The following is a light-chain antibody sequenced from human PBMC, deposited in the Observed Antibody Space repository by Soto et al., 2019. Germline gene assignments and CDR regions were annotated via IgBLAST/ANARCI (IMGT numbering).Light chain of an antibody. CDR1: QTLLYRNGNNY. CDR3: MQALQSPLT. V-gene: IGKV2-28*01. J-gene: IGKJ4*01. CDR2: LAS. Sequence: EIVMTQSPVSLPVTPGESASISCRSSQTLLYRNGNNYLNWYLQKPGQSPQLLIFLASNRACGVPDRVSGSGSGTDFTLRISRVEAEDVGVYYCMQALQSPLTFGGGTKVEIK.